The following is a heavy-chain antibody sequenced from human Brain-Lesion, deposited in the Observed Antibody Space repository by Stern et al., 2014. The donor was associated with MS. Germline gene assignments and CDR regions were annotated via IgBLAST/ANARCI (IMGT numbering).Heavy chain of an antibody. CDR3: ARDKEDTNMAFRYFDN. CDR2: IYTTGSP. D-gene: IGHD5-18*01. CDR1: GGSVGSGSYD. Sequence: VQLVESGPGLVKPSQTLSLTCTVSGGSVGSGSYDWSWIRQPAGKGLEWIGRIYTTGSPDYTPSLKGVVSISIAASKNQFSLKRPSVTAADTAVYYCARDKEDTNMAFRYFDNWGQGTLVTVSS. V-gene: IGHV4-61*02. J-gene: IGHJ4*02.